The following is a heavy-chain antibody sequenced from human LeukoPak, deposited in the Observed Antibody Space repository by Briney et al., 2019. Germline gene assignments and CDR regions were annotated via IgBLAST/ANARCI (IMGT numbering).Heavy chain of an antibody. V-gene: IGHV1-24*01. CDR2: FDPEDGET. J-gene: IGHJ4*02. CDR1: GYTFTGYY. D-gene: IGHD6-13*01. CDR3: ATLFSSTFDY. Sequence: ASVKVSCKASGYTFTGYYMHWVRQAPGKGLEWMGGFDPEDGETIYAQKFQGRVTMTEDTSTDTAYMELSSLRSEDTAVYYCATLFSSTFDYWGQGTLVTVSS.